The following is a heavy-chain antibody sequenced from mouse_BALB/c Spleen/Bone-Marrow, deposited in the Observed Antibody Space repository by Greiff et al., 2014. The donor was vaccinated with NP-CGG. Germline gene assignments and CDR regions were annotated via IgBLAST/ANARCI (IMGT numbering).Heavy chain of an antibody. CDR2: ICGGGSYT. Sequence: EVQGVESGGGLVKSGGSLKLSCAASGFSFNSYGMSWVRQTPEKRLEWVATICGGGSYTFYTDNVKGRCTISRDNAKNNLYLQLNSMRSEDAALYYCARHAYYDQTEVSFVYWGQGTLVTVSA. CDR3: ARHAYYDQTEVSFVY. D-gene: IGHD2-4*01. CDR1: GFSFNSYG. V-gene: IGHV5-9-2*01. J-gene: IGHJ3*01.